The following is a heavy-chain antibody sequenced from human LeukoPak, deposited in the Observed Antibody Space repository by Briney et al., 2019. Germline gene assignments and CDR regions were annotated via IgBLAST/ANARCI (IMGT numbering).Heavy chain of an antibody. J-gene: IGHJ6*04. CDR1: GGSISSYY. V-gene: IGHV4-59*01. CDR3: ARDYWRGVWDV. CDR2: IYYSGST. D-gene: IGHD2-8*02. Sequence: SETLSLTCTVSGGSISSYYWSWIRQPPGKGLEWIGYIYYSGSTNYNPSLKSRVTISVDTSKNQFSLKLSSVTAADTAVYYYARDYWRGVWDVWGKGTTVTVSS.